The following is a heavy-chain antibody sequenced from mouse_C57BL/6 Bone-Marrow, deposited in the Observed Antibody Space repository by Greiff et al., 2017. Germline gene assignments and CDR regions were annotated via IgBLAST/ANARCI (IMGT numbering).Heavy chain of an antibody. Sequence: VQLQQPGAELVKPGASVKLSCKASGYTFTNYWMHWVKQRPGLGLEWIGMMHPNGGSSDYNEKFKSEATLSVDKSSRTADMELSSLTSEDSAVYYCARSYEYDDYTMDYWCQGTSDTVSS. V-gene: IGHV1-64*01. CDR2: MHPNGGSS. J-gene: IGHJ4*01. CDR1: GYTFTNYW. D-gene: IGHD2-4*01. CDR3: ARSYEYDDYTMDY.